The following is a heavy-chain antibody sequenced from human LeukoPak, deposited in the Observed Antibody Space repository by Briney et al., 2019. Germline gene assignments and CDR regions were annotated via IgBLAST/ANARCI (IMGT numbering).Heavy chain of an antibody. CDR3: TSDRVLYGLDV. Sequence: GGSLRLSCAASGFTFSNYWMHWVRQGPGKGLMWVSRIKSDGSETSSAESLEGRFTISRDNARNMLYLQMNSLRPEDTAIYYCTSDRVLYGLDVWARGPRSPSP. J-gene: IGHJ6*02. V-gene: IGHV3-74*01. CDR1: GFTFSNYW. CDR2: IKSDGSET.